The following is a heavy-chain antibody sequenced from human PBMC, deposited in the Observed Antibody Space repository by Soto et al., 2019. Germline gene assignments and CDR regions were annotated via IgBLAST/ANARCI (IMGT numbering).Heavy chain of an antibody. CDR2: VNPNNGDT. Sequence: QVQLVQSGAELKKPGASVKVSCKASGYTFSNYDMNWVRQATGQGPEWIGWVNPNNGDTGYAQKVQGRVTLTTDISTTTAYMELTSLRSEDTAIYYCAKVSRKGSAIDFDYWVQGTVITVSS. CDR1: GYTFSNYD. V-gene: IGHV1-8*01. J-gene: IGHJ4*02. CDR3: AKVSRKGSAIDFDY. D-gene: IGHD3-10*01.